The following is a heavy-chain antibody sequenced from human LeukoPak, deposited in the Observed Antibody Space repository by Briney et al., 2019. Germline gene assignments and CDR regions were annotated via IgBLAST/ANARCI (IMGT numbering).Heavy chain of an antibody. J-gene: IGHJ3*02. D-gene: IGHD7-27*01. Sequence: SETLSLTCTVSGGSISSYYWSWIRQPPGKGLEWIGYIYYSGITNYNPSLKSRVTISVDTFKNQFSLNLNSVTAADTAVFYCARHPGAYDAFDIWGQGTMVTVSS. CDR2: IYYSGIT. V-gene: IGHV4-59*08. CDR1: GGSISSYY. CDR3: ARHPGAYDAFDI.